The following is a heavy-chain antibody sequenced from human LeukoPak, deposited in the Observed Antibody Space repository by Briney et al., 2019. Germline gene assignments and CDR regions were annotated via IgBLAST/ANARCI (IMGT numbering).Heavy chain of an antibody. V-gene: IGHV3-64D*06. CDR1: GLTFTGYA. Sequence: PGGSLRLSCSASGLTFTGYAMHWVRQAPGKGLEYVSGIGGDAFSAFYGDSMKDRVTISRDNSKSTVHLQMTSLRVEDTAVYFCVRDVDYYASGSYLGYFDYWGQGTLVTVSS. CDR3: VRDVDYYASGSYLGYFDY. D-gene: IGHD3-10*01. J-gene: IGHJ4*02. CDR2: IGGDAFSA.